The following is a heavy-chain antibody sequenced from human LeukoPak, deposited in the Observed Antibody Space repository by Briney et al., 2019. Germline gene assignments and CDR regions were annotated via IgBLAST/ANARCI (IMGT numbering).Heavy chain of an antibody. J-gene: IGHJ4*02. CDR1: GFTFSSYS. D-gene: IGHD4-17*01. CDR3: ARDPAVYGDYYFDY. Sequence: GGSLRLSCAASGFTFSSYSMNWVRQAPGKGLEWVSYISSSSSTIYYADSVKGRFTISRDNAKNSLYLQMNSLRAEDTAVYYCARDPAVYGDYYFDYWGQGTLVTVSS. CDR2: ISSSSSTI. V-gene: IGHV3-48*01.